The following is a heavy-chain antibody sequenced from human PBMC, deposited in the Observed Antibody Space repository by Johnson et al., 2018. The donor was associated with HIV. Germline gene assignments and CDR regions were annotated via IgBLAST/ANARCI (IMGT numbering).Heavy chain of an antibody. D-gene: IGHD4-23*01. CDR1: GFTFSSYG. CDR3: AKAGNGDAFDI. CDR2: ISYDGSNK. Sequence: QVQLVESGGGVVQPGRSLRLSCAASGFTFSSYGMHWVRQAPGKGLEWVAVISYDGSNKYYADSVKGRFIISRDNSKNTLYLQMNSLRAEDTAVYYCAKAGNGDAFDIWGQGTMVTVSS. J-gene: IGHJ3*02. V-gene: IGHV3-30*18.